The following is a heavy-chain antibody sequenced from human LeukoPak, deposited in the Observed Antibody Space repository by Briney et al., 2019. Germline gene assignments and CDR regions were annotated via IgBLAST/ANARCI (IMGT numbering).Heavy chain of an antibody. V-gene: IGHV1-2*06. CDR1: GYTFTDYY. Sequence: ASVKVSCKASGYTFTDYYVHWVQQAPGQGLEWMGRINPDTGGTNYAQKFQGRVTITRDTSISTAYMELSRLTPDDTAIYYCARVGPTSYFDYWGQGTLVTVSS. J-gene: IGHJ4*02. CDR3: ARVGPTSYFDY. CDR2: INPDTGGT.